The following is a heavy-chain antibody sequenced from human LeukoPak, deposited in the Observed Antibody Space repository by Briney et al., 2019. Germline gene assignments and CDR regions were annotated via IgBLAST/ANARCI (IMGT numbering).Heavy chain of an antibody. D-gene: IGHD2-2*01. CDR3: ARDPDTSSKVDY. J-gene: IGHJ4*02. Sequence: PGRSLRLSCAASGFTFSSYAMHWVRQAPGKGLEWVAVISYDGSNKYYADSVKGRFTISRDNAKNSLYLQMNSLRADDTAVYYCARDPDTSSKVDYWGQGTLVTVSS. CDR1: GFTFSSYA. V-gene: IGHV3-30*04. CDR2: ISYDGSNK.